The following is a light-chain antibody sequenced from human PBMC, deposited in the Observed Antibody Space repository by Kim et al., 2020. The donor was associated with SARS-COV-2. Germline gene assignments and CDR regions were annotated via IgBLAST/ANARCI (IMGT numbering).Light chain of an antibody. Sequence: GQSIPLSRPGTSGALCNSNCVSWYQQHSGEAPRLIIYDVRDRPSGVSARFSGSKSANMASLTISGLRSEDEADYYCCSTSNTLDYVFGSGTKVTVL. J-gene: IGLJ1*01. CDR3: CSTSNTLDYV. CDR2: DVR. CDR1: SGALCNSNC. V-gene: IGLV2-14*03.